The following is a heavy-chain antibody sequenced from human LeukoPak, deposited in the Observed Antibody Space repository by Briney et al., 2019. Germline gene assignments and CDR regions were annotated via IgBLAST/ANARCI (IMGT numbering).Heavy chain of an antibody. CDR3: ARFRGQQLPIDY. Sequence: SETLSLTCTVSGGSISSSSYYWGWIRQPPGKGLEWIGSIYYSGSTYYNPSLKSRVTISVDTSKNQFSLKLSSVTAADTAVYYCARFRGQQLPIDYWGQGTLVTVPS. CDR2: IYYSGST. D-gene: IGHD6-13*01. CDR1: GGSISSSSYY. V-gene: IGHV4-39*01. J-gene: IGHJ4*02.